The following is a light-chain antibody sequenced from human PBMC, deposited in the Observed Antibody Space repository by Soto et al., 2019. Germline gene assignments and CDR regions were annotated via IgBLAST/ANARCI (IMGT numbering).Light chain of an antibody. J-gene: IGLJ2*01. CDR1: SSDVGGYNY. CDR2: DVS. V-gene: IGLV2-14*01. Sequence: QSALTQPASVSGSPGQSITISCTGTSSDVGGYNYVSWYQQHPGKAPKLMIYDVSYRPSGVSNRFSGSKSGNTASLTISGLQAEDVADYYCSSYTSSSTYVIFGGGTKLTVL. CDR3: SSYTSSSTYVI.